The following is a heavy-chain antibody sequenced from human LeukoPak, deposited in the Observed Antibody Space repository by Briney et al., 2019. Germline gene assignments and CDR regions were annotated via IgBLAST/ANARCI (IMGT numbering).Heavy chain of an antibody. V-gene: IGHV3-23*01. CDR2: IDISGGST. CDR1: GFTFSSYA. CDR3: AKDQTPYY. D-gene: IGHD4-23*01. Sequence: GGSLRLSCAASGFTFSSYAMSWVRQAPGKGLEWVSTIDISGGSTYYADSVKGRFITSRDNSKNTLYLQMNSLRADDTAVYYCAKDQTPYYWGQGTLVTVSS. J-gene: IGHJ4*02.